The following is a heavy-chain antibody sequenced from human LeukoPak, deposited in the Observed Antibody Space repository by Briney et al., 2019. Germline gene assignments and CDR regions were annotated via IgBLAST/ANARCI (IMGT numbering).Heavy chain of an antibody. Sequence: PSETLSLTCAVYGGSFSGYYWSWIRQPPGKGLEWIGEINHSGSTNYNPSLKSRVTISVDTSKNQFSLKLSSVTAADTAVYYCARDPRFMGYYYMDVWGKGTTVTVSS. J-gene: IGHJ6*03. V-gene: IGHV4-34*01. CDR2: INHSGST. D-gene: IGHD3-10*01. CDR1: GGSFSGYY. CDR3: ARDPRFMGYYYMDV.